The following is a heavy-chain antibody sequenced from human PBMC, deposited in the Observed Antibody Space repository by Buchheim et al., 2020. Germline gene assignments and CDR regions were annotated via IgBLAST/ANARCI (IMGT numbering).Heavy chain of an antibody. CDR3: ARVLVAGRYISDIYYYDYAMDV. V-gene: IGHV3-21*01. Sequence: EVQLVESGGGLVKPGGSLRLSCAASGFTFSSYSMNWVRQAPGKGLEWVSSISSSSSYIYYADSVKGRFTISRDNAKNSLYLQMNSLRAEDTAVYYCARVLVAGRYISDIYYYDYAMDVWGQGTT. D-gene: IGHD3-10*01. CDR2: ISSSSSYI. J-gene: IGHJ6*02. CDR1: GFTFSSYS.